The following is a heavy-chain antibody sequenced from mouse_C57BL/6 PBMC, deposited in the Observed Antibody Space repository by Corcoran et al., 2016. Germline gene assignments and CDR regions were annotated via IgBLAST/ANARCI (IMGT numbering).Heavy chain of an antibody. CDR1: GYTFTDYY. CDR3: AIHYDGYYGYYAMDY. D-gene: IGHD2-3*01. J-gene: IGHJ4*01. CDR2: INPNNGGT. V-gene: IGHV1-26*01. Sequence: EVQLQQSGPELVKPGASVKISCKASGYTFTDYYMNWVKQSHGKSLEWIGDINPNNGGTSYNQKFKGKATLTVDKSSSTAYMELRSLTSEDSAVYYCAIHYDGYYGYYAMDYWGQGTSVTVSS.